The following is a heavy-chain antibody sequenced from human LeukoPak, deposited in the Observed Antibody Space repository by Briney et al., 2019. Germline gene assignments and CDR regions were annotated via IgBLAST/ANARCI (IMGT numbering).Heavy chain of an antibody. CDR3: ARPGGWYPLLGY. CDR2: INPNSGVT. CDR1: GYTFTGYF. Sequence: GASVKVSCKASGYTFTGYFIHWVRQAPGQGLEWMTWINPNSGVTNYAQKFQGRVTMTRDTSISTAYMELSRLRSDDTAVYYCARPGGWYPLLGYWGQGTLVTVSS. D-gene: IGHD6-19*01. J-gene: IGHJ4*02. V-gene: IGHV1-2*02.